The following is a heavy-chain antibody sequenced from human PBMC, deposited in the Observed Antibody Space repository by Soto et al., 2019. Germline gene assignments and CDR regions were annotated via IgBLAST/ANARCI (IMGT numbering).Heavy chain of an antibody. CDR3: ARFPRRGSSQAY. V-gene: IGHV4-34*01. CDR2: INHSGST. CDR1: GGSFSDYY. D-gene: IGHD6-13*01. J-gene: IGHJ4*02. Sequence: QVQLQQWGAGLLKPSETLSLTCAVYGGSFSDYYWSWIRQPPGKGLEWIGDINHSGSTNYNPSLKSRVTISVDTSKNQFSLKLSSVTAADTAVYYCARFPRRGSSQAYWGQGTLVTVSS.